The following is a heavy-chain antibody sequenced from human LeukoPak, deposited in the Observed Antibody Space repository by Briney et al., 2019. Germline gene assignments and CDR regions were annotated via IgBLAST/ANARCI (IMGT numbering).Heavy chain of an antibody. CDR3: AREGLLPYCGGDCYLD. Sequence: PSETLSLTCTVSGGSISSSSYYWGWIRQPPGKGLEWIGSIYYSGSTYYNPSLKSRVTISVDTSKNQFSLKLSSVTAADTAVYYCAREGLLPYCGGDCYLDSGQGTLVTVSS. J-gene: IGHJ4*02. V-gene: IGHV4-39*07. D-gene: IGHD2-21*02. CDR2: IYYSGST. CDR1: GGSISSSSYY.